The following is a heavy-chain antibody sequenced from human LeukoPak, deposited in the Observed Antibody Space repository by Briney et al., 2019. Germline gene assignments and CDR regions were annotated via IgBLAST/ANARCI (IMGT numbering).Heavy chain of an antibody. V-gene: IGHV3-48*03. D-gene: IGHD1-26*01. J-gene: IGHJ4*02. Sequence: PGGSLRLSCAASGFTFSSYEMNWVRQAPGKGREWVSYISSSGSTIYYADSVKGRFTISRDNAKNSLYLQMNSLRAEDTAVYYCARADLSGSYHNYFDYWGQGTLVTVSS. CDR3: ARADLSGSYHNYFDY. CDR2: ISSSGSTI. CDR1: GFTFSSYE.